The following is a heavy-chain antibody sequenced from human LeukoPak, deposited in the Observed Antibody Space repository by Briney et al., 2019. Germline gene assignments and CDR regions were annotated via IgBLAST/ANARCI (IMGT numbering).Heavy chain of an antibody. CDR2: IGGSGGST. Sequence: GGSLRLSCAASGLTFRSYAMSWFRQARGKGLEWLSSIGGSGGSTYHADSVKGRFTISRDNSKSTLYLHMNSLRPEDTAVYYCAKDLIRGVMRWFDPWGQGTLVTVSS. CDR1: GLTFRSYA. CDR3: AKDLIRGVMRWFDP. V-gene: IGHV3-23*01. D-gene: IGHD3-10*01. J-gene: IGHJ5*02.